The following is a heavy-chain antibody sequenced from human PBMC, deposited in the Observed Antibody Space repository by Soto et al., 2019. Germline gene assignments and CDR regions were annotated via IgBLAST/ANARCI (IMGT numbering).Heavy chain of an antibody. CDR2: IYPGDSDT. CDR3: ALPREAGKNYYGVDV. Sequence: PGESLKISCKGSGYSFTSYWIGWVRQMPGKGLEWMGIIYPGDSDTRYSPSFQGQVTISADKSISTAYLQWSSLKASDTAMYYCALPREAGKNYYGVDVWGQGTTVTVSS. D-gene: IGHD6-19*01. CDR1: GYSFTSYW. J-gene: IGHJ6*02. V-gene: IGHV5-51*01.